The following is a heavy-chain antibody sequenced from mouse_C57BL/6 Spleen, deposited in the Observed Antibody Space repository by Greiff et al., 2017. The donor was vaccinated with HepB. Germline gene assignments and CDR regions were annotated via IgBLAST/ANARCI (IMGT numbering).Heavy chain of an antibody. CDR1: GYTFTSYW. D-gene: IGHD1-1*01. V-gene: IGHV1-61*01. J-gene: IGHJ2*01. CDR3: ARGVEAYSFDY. CDR2: IYPSDSET. Sequence: VQLQQPGAELVRPGSSVKLSCKASGYTFTSYWMDWVKQRPGQGLEWIGNIYPSDSETHYNQKFKDKATLTVDKSSSTAYMQLSSLTSEDSAVYYCARGVEAYSFDYWGQGTTLTVSS.